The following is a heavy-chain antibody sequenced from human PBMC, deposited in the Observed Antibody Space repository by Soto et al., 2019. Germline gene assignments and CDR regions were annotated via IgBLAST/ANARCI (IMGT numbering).Heavy chain of an antibody. V-gene: IGHV6-1*01. Sequence: QGQLQQSGPGLVKPSQTLSLTCAISGDSVSRNSVAWNWIRQSPSRGLEWLGRTYYRSKWYHNYSESVKRPITIHPGTTKHKGCLRLCFVTPEASAGYCCARGQADCSAVYVWGQSSTVSSSS. CDR2: TYYRSKWYH. J-gene: IGHJ6*02. CDR1: GDSVSRNSVA. D-gene: IGHD2-21*02. CDR3: ARGQADCSAVYV.